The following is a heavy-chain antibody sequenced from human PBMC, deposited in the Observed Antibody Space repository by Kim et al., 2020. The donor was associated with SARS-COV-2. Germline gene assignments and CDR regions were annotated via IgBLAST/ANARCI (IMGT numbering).Heavy chain of an antibody. D-gene: IGHD1-7*01. Sequence: SETLSLTCAVYGGSFSGYYWSWIRQPPGKGLEWIGEINHSGSTNYNPSLKSRVTISVDTSKNQFSLKLSSVTAADTAVYYCAREALTGTTWYFDLWGLGT. CDR2: INHSGST. CDR1: GGSFSGYY. V-gene: IGHV4-34*01. J-gene: IGHJ2*01. CDR3: AREALTGTTWYFDL.